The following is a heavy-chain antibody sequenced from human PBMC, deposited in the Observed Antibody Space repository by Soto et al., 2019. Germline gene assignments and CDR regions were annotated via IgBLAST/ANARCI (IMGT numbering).Heavy chain of an antibody. CDR1: GYTFTSYG. CDR2: ISAYNGNT. J-gene: IGHJ5*02. V-gene: IGHV1-18*01. D-gene: IGHD2-2*01. CDR3: ARGVYCSSTGCYVLNFRGGWFDP. Sequence: QVQLVQSGAEVKKPGASVKVSCKASGYTFTSYGISWVRQAPGQGLEWMGWISAYNGNTNYAQKLQGRVTTTTDTSTSTAYMELRSLRSDDTAVYYCARGVYCSSTGCYVLNFRGGWFDPWGQGTLVAFSS.